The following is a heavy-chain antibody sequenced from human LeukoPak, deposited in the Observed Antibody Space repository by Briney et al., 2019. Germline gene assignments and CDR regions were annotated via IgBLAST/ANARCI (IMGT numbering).Heavy chain of an antibody. V-gene: IGHV3-7*03. CDR3: ARDQYDTWSRRGNFDS. J-gene: IGHJ4*02. D-gene: IGHD3-3*01. CDR2: IKLDGSEK. CDR1: GFTFGKYW. Sequence: GGSLRLSCVASGFTFGKYWMSWVRQAPGKGLEWVANIKLDGSEKNYVDSVKGRFTISRDNTKNSLYLQMNSLRAEDTAVFYCARDQYDTWSRRGNFDSWGQGTLVTVSA.